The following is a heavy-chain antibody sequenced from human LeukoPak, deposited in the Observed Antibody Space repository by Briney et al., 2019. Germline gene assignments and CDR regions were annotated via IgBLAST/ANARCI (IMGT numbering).Heavy chain of an antibody. D-gene: IGHD1-1*01. Sequence: TGGSLRLSCGASGFSFSSYSMTWVRQAPGKGLEWISYISGNSGAITYEDSVQGRFTISRDNAKNSLYLQMNSLRDDDTAVYYCARDLNWAFDYWGQGTLVSVSS. CDR1: GFSFSSYS. J-gene: IGHJ4*02. CDR3: ARDLNWAFDY. V-gene: IGHV3-48*02. CDR2: ISGNSGAI.